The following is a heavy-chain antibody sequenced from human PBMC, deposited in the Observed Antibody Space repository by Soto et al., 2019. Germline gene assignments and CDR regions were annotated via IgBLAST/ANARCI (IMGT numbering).Heavy chain of an antibody. V-gene: IGHV1-69*01. D-gene: IGHD3-16*01. Sequence: QMEQSGAEVRKPGSSVKVSCKPSGGSLTSYPMAWVRQAPGQGFEWMGGIIPIHGTTEYAQKFQGRVTITANESTNRATLELTGLTSEDTDVYYCARGWGLVSWGQGTLVTVSS. CDR3: ARGWGLVS. CDR1: GGSLTSYP. CDR2: IIPIHGTT. J-gene: IGHJ4*02.